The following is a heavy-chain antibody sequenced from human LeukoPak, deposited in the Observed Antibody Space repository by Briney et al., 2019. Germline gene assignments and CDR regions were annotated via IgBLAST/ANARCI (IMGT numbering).Heavy chain of an antibody. CDR3: ARRGYSSSWYYFDY. Sequence: PSETLSLTCTVSGGSISSGDYYWSWIRQPPGKGQEWIGYIYYSGSTYYNPSLKSRVTISVDTSKNQFSLKLSSVTAADTAVYYCARRGYSSSWYYFDYWGQGTLVTVSP. V-gene: IGHV4-30-4*01. J-gene: IGHJ4*02. CDR2: IYYSGST. CDR1: GGSISSGDYY. D-gene: IGHD6-13*01.